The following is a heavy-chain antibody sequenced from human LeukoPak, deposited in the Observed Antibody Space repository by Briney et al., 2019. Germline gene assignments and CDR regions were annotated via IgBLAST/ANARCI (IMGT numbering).Heavy chain of an antibody. CDR3: ARITGIEAAGDY. CDR2: IKHDGSEK. J-gene: IGHJ4*02. CDR1: GVTLRVYR. V-gene: IGHV3-7*04. Sequence: GGSLRLSCAASGVTLRVYRMSCVRQAPEEGLEWVANIKHDGSEKFYVDSVKGRFIISRDNAKNSLFLQLNSLRDEDTAVYYCARITGIEAAGDYWGQGTLVTVSS. D-gene: IGHD6-25*01.